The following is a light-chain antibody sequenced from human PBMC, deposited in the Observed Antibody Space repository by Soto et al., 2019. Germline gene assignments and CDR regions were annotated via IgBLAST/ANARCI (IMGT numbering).Light chain of an antibody. J-gene: IGKJ5*01. Sequence: EIVLTQSPGTLSLSPGERATLSCGASHSVSSSYLAWYQQKPGQAPRLLIYGASSRATGIPDRFSGSGSGTDFTLTSSRLEPEDFAVYYCQQYGSSPPITFGQGTRLEMK. V-gene: IGKV3-20*01. CDR1: HSVSSSY. CDR3: QQYGSSPPIT. CDR2: GAS.